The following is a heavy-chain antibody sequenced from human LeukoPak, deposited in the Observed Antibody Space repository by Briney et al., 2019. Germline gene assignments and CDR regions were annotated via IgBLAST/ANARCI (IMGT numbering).Heavy chain of an antibody. Sequence: VSVKVSCKASGYTFTSYDINWVRQATGQGLEWMGWMNPNSGNTGYAQKFQGRVNMTRNTSISTAHMALSPPRYEDPAVYYLARGGRLVVPATEPYYFDDWGQGTLVTVSS. CDR3: ARGGRLVVPATEPYYFDD. D-gene: IGHD2-2*01. CDR2: MNPNSGNT. V-gene: IGHV1-8*01. CDR1: GYTFTSYD. J-gene: IGHJ4*02.